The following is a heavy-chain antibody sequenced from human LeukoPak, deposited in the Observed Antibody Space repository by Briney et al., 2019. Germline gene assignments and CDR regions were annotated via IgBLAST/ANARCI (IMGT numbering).Heavy chain of an antibody. CDR2: ISAYNGNT. CDR3: ARDGSVSSGYLNY. Sequence: ASVTLSFTSSGYTFTSYGISWERQAPGQGLERMGWISAYNGNTNYAQKLQGRVTMTTDTSTSTAYMELRRLRSDDTAVYYCARDGSVSSGYLNYWGQGTLVTVSS. CDR1: GYTFTSYG. D-gene: IGHD3-22*01. J-gene: IGHJ4*02. V-gene: IGHV1-18*01.